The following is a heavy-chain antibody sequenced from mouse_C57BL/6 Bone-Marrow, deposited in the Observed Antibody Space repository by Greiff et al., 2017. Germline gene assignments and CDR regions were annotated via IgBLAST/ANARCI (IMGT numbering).Heavy chain of an antibody. D-gene: IGHD1-1*02. Sequence: QVQLKQSGPGLVQPSQSLSITCTVSGFSLTSYGVHWVRQSPGKGLEWLGVIWSGGSTDYNAAFISRLSISKDNSKSQVFFKMNSLQADDTAIYYCASNLWWDSFYYYAMDYWGKGTSVTVAS. CDR3: ASNLWWDSFYYYAMDY. CDR1: GFSLTSYG. CDR2: IWSGGST. J-gene: IGHJ4*01. V-gene: IGHV2-2*01.